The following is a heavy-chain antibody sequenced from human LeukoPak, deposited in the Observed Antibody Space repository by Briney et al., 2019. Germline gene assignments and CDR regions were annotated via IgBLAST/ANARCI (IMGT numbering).Heavy chain of an antibody. CDR3: ARGFPVPAAIRGPFDC. V-gene: IGHV4-34*01. CDR2: INHSGST. J-gene: IGHJ4*02. CDR1: GGSFSGYY. Sequence: PSETLSLTCAVYGGSFSGYYWSWIRQPPGKGLEWIGEINHSGSTNYNPSLKSRVTISVDTSKNQFSLKLSSVTAADTAVYYCARGFPVPAAIRGPFDCWGQGTLVTVSS. D-gene: IGHD2-2*02.